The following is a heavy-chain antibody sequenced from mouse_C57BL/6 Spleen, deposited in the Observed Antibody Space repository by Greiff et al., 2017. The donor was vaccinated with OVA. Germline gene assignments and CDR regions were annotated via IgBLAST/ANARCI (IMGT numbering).Heavy chain of an antibody. CDR2: INPNNGGT. D-gene: IGHD1-1*01. J-gene: IGHJ1*03. Sequence: VQLQQSGPELVKPGASVKISCKASGYTFTDYYMNWVKQSHGKSLEWIGDINPNNGGTSYNQKFKGKATLTVDKSSSTAYMELRSLTSEDSAVYYCARGGSSRYWYFDVWGTGTTVTVSS. CDR1: GYTFTDYY. CDR3: ARGGSSRYWYFDV. V-gene: IGHV1-26*01.